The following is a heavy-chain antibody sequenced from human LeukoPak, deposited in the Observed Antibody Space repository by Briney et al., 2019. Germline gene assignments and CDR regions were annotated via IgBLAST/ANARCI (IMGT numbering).Heavy chain of an antibody. Sequence: GGSLRLSCAASGFTFSNYWMSWVRQAPGKGLEWVANIKQDGSVKQYVDSIKGRFTISRDNAKNTLYLQMDSLRVEDTAVYYCPRFSRVECSFWAQETLVTFSS. D-gene: IGHD3-3*01. V-gene: IGHV3-7*01. J-gene: IGHJ4*02. CDR2: IKQDGSVK. CDR3: PRFSRVECSF. CDR1: GFTFSNYW.